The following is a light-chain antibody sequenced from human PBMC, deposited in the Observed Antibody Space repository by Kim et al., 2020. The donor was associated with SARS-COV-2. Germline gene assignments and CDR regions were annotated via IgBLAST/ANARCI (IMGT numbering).Light chain of an antibody. CDR2: GAS. J-gene: IGKJ4*01. Sequence: EIAMTQSPAPLSVSPGERATLSCRASQNVNSNLVWYQQQPGQAPRLLIYGASARATGIPDRFSGSGSGTEFNLTIRSLQPEDFAIYYCQQYNNWPRTFGGGTKVDIK. CDR1: QNVNSN. CDR3: QQYNNWPRT. V-gene: IGKV3-15*01.